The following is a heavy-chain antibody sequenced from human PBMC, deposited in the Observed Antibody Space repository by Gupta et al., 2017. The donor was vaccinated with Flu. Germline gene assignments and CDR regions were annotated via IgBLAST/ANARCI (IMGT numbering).Heavy chain of an antibody. J-gene: IGHJ6*02. CDR1: GFTFSSYW. V-gene: IGHV3-7*01. Sequence: GESGGGLVQPGGSLRLSCAASGFTFSSYWMSWVRQAPGKGLEWVANIKQDGSEKYYVDSVKGRFTISRDNAKNSLYLQMNSLRAEDTAVYYCARDGSGSYVYYYYGMDVWGQGTTVTVSS. D-gene: IGHD3-10*01. CDR2: IKQDGSEK. CDR3: ARDGSGSYVYYYYGMDV.